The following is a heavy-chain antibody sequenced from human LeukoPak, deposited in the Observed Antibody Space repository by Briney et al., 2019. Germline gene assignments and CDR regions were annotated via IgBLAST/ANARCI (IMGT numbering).Heavy chain of an antibody. CDR1: GFTFSDYY. D-gene: IGHD3-22*01. V-gene: IGHV3-11*04. J-gene: IGHJ3*02. CDR2: ITSSATT. Sequence: GSLRLSCAASGFTFSDYYMTWIRQAPGKGLEWVSYITSSATTYYADSVKGRFTISRDNAKTSLYLQMNSLRAEDTAVYYCAREGGVADISSQGAFDIWGQGTMVTVSS. CDR3: AREGGVADISSQGAFDI.